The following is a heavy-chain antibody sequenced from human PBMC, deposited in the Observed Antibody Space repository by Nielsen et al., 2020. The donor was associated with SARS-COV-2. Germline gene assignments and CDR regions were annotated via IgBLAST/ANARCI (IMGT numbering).Heavy chain of an antibody. Sequence: VKVSCKASEFRFTNYFINWVRQAPGQGLEWMAIINPSGNNTHSAQKFQGRVTVTRDTSTSTVYMELNSLRSEDSAVYFCARAYCDSTTCYRHAFDIWGQGTLVTVSS. CDR1: EFRFTNYF. CDR3: ARAYCDSTTCYRHAFDI. CDR2: INPSGNNT. V-gene: IGHV1-46*01. J-gene: IGHJ3*02. D-gene: IGHD2-2*02.